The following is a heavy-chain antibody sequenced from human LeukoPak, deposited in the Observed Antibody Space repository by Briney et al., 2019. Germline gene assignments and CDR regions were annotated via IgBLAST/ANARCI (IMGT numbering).Heavy chain of an antibody. V-gene: IGHV4-39*01. CDR1: GGSVSSSFYY. D-gene: IGHD2-15*01. CDR2: LYYSGST. J-gene: IGHJ4*02. Sequence: SSETLSLTCTVSGGSVSSSFYYWGWIRQPPGNGLEWIGSLYYSGSTHYNPSLKSRDIMSVDTSKNQFSLNLSSVTAADTAVFFCASAATFSVDYWGQGTLVTVPS. CDR3: ASAATFSVDY.